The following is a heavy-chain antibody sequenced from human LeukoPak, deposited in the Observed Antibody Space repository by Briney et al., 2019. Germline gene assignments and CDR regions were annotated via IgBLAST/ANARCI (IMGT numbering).Heavy chain of an antibody. V-gene: IGHV3-30-3*01. J-gene: IGHJ4*02. D-gene: IGHD2-2*01. CDR1: GFIFSNYA. Sequence: GGSLRLSCAASGFIFSNYAMNWVRQAPGKGLEWVAVISNDGSSQYSIDSVKGRFTISRDNAKNSLYLQMNSLRAEDTAVYYCARDSSFLGYCSSTSCPLDYWGQGILVTVSS. CDR2: ISNDGSSQ. CDR3: ARDSSFLGYCSSTSCPLDY.